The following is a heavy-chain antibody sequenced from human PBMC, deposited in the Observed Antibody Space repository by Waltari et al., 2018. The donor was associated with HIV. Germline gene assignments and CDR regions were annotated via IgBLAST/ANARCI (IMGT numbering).Heavy chain of an antibody. CDR3: TTDEFYYGNSGYFDY. CDR1: GFTFSNAW. V-gene: IGHV3-15*05. Sequence: EVQLVESGGDLVKPGGCLRLSCAASGFTFSNAWMSWVRQAPGKGPEWVGRIKSKADGGTTDYAAPVKGRFTISRDDSKNTLYLQMNSLRFEDTAVYYCTTDEFYYGNSGYFDYWCQGTLVTVSS. D-gene: IGHD3-22*01. J-gene: IGHJ4*02. CDR2: IKSKADGGTT.